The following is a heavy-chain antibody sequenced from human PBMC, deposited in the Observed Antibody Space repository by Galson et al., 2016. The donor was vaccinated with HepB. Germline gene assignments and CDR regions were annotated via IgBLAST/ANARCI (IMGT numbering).Heavy chain of an antibody. D-gene: IGHD2-2*01. CDR1: GASVNSSNW. V-gene: IGHV4-4*02. J-gene: IGHJ5*01. CDR2: IYHTGTS. Sequence: ETLSLTCTVSGASVNSSNWWTWVHQAPGTGLEWIGEIYHTGTSNNNPSLLSRFTISIDNSRHLFSLNLNSVTAADTAVYYCARASLFPGARMVFDSWGQGILVTVSS. CDR3: ARASLFPGARMVFDS.